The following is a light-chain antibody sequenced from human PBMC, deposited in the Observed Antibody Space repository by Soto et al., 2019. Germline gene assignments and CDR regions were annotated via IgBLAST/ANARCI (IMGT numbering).Light chain of an antibody. CDR3: QQLKRYPLT. J-gene: IGKJ4*01. Sequence: IQLTQSPSSLSASVGVRVTITCRANQGISSYLGWYQQKPGKAPKLLIYDAATLQSGVPSRFSGSGSGTDFTLTITSLQPEDFATYYCQQLKRYPLTFGGGTKVEIK. V-gene: IGKV1-9*01. CDR2: DAA. CDR1: QGISSY.